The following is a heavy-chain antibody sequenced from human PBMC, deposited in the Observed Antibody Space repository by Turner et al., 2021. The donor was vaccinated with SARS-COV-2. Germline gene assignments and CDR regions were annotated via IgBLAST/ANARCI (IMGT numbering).Heavy chain of an antibody. V-gene: IGHV3-30-3*01. J-gene: IGHJ4*02. Sequence: QVQLVESGGGVVQPGRSLRLASAASGFTFSSYAMHWVRQAPGKGLEWVAVISYDGSNKYYADSVKGRFTISRDNSKNTLYLQMNSLRAEDTAVYYCARGYSGSYWAPFDYWGQGTLVTVSS. CDR2: ISYDGSNK. CDR3: ARGYSGSYWAPFDY. D-gene: IGHD1-26*01. CDR1: GFTFSSYA.